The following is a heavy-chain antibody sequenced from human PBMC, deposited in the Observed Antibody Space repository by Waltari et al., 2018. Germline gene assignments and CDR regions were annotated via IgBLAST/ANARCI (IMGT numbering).Heavy chain of an antibody. D-gene: IGHD3-3*01. CDR3: AKELGDFWSGFMDV. CDR2: IYSGGST. Sequence: EVQLLESGGGLVQPGGSLRLSCAASGFTFSSYAMSWVRQAPGKGLEWVSVIYSGGSTYYAASVKGRFTISRDNSKNTLYLQMNSLRAEDTAVYYCAKELGDFWSGFMDVWGKGTTVTVSS. V-gene: IGHV3-23*03. CDR1: GFTFSSYA. J-gene: IGHJ6*03.